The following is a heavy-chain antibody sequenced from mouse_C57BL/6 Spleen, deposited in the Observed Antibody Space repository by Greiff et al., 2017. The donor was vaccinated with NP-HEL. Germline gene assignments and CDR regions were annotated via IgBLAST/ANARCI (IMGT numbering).Heavy chain of an antibody. J-gene: IGHJ3*01. Sequence: EVQLQQSGPELVKPGASVKMSCKASGYTFTDYNMHWVKQSHGKSLEWIGYINPNNGGTSYNQKFKGKATLTVNKSSSTAYMELRSLTSEDSAVYYCAKRGITTVVAEGFAYWGQGTLVTVSA. CDR3: AKRGITTVVAEGFAY. V-gene: IGHV1-22*01. CDR1: GYTFTDYN. CDR2: INPNNGGT. D-gene: IGHD1-1*01.